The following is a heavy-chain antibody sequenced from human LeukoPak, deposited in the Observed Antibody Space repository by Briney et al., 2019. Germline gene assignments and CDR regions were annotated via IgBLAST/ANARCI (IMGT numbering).Heavy chain of an antibody. J-gene: IGHJ4*02. CDR3: ARRHDGEFDY. CDR2: LYYSGST. CDR1: GGSISGSSYH. Sequence: SEALSLTCTVSGGSISGSSYHWGWIRQPPGKGLEWIGNLYYSGSTYYNPSLKSRVTISVDTSKNQFSLKLSSVTAADTAVYYCARRHDGEFDYWGQGTLVTVSS. D-gene: IGHD3-10*01. V-gene: IGHV4-39*01.